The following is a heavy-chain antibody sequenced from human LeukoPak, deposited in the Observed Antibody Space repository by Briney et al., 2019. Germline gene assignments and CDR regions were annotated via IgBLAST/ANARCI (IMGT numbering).Heavy chain of an antibody. CDR1: GFTFSSYA. J-gene: IGHJ4*02. Sequence: PGGSLRLSCAASGFTFSSYAMSWVRQAPGKGLEWVSGISGSGDNTYYADSVKGRFTISRDNSKNTLYVQVNSLGTEDTAAYYCAKGSYYDSSGSFYFDYWGRGTLVTVPS. CDR3: AKGSYYDSSGSFYFDY. CDR2: ISGSGDNT. V-gene: IGHV3-23*01. D-gene: IGHD3-22*01.